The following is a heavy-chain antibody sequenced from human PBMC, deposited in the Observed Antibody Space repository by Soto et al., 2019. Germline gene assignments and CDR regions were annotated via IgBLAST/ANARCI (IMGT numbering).Heavy chain of an antibody. Sequence: PSETLSLTCTVFGGSFGNYYWSWIRQPPGKGLEWIGYVYYSGATTYHPSLKSRVTISVDPSKNQFFLKLKSVTAADTAVYYCARDQGYYENWFDPWGQGTLVTVSS. CDR2: VYYSGAT. CDR3: ARDQGYYENWFDP. V-gene: IGHV4-59*01. J-gene: IGHJ5*02. D-gene: IGHD3-3*01. CDR1: GGSFGNYY.